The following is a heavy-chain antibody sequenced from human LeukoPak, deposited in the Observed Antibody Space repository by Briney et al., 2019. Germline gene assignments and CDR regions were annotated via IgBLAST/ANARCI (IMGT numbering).Heavy chain of an antibody. CDR2: INPNSGGT. Sequence: ASVTVSCKASGYTFTGYYMHWVRQAPGQGLEWMGWINPNSGGTNYAQKFQGRVTMTRDTSISTAYMELSRLRSDDTAVYYCARIVVVVAATSYFDYWGQGTLVTVSS. V-gene: IGHV1-2*02. CDR1: GYTFTGYY. D-gene: IGHD2-15*01. J-gene: IGHJ4*02. CDR3: ARIVVVVAATSYFDY.